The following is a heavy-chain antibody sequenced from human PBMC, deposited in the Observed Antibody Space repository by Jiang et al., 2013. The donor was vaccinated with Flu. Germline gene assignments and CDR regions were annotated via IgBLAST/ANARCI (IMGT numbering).Heavy chain of an antibody. Sequence: RQSPSRGLEWLGRTYYRSKWYTDYAVSVKSRITINPDTSKNQFSLQLNSVTPEDTAVYYCARAVAGALDIWGQGTVVTVSS. CDR3: ARAVAGALDI. V-gene: IGHV6-1*01. CDR2: TYYRSKWYT. J-gene: IGHJ3*02. D-gene: IGHD6-19*01.